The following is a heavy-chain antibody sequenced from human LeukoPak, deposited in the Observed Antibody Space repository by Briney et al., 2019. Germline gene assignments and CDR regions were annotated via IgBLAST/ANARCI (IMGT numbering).Heavy chain of an antibody. Sequence: GGSLRLSCAASGFTFSRYAIHWVRQAPGRGLEYVSTISSDGSSTFYASSVKGSFTISSDHSKNTVYLQMGRLRAEDTAVYYCARDRSEIYTSYYFDYWGQGTLVTVSS. V-gene: IGHV3-64*01. J-gene: IGHJ4*02. D-gene: IGHD3-3*01. CDR3: ARDRSEIYTSYYFDY. CDR1: GFTFSRYA. CDR2: ISSDGSST.